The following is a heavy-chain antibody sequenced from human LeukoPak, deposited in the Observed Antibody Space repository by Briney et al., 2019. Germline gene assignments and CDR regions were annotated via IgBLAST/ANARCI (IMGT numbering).Heavy chain of an antibody. Sequence: DPSETLSLTCTVSGGSISSYYWSWIRQPPGKGLEWIGYIYYSGSTNYNPSLKTRVTISVDTSKNQFSLKLSSVTAADTAVYYCARLTQGWVCSSTSCYSDVWGQGTTVTVSS. CDR2: IYYSGST. D-gene: IGHD2-2*02. CDR3: ARLTQGWVCSSTSCYSDV. V-gene: IGHV4-59*08. J-gene: IGHJ6*02. CDR1: GGSISSYY.